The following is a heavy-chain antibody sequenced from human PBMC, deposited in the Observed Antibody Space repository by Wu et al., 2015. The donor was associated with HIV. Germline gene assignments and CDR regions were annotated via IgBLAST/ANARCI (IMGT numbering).Heavy chain of an antibody. CDR2: IIPIFGTA. J-gene: IGHJ4*02. D-gene: IGHD6-19*01. CDR1: RHLQQLC. CDR3: AREHRADSSGWYRYFDY. Sequence: QVQXVQXGXEVRSLGLSEGXLQGFWRHLQQLCYQLVRQAPGQGLEWMGRIIPIFGTANYAQKFQGRVTITADESTSTAYMELSSLRSEDTAVYYCAREHRADSSGWYRYFDYWGQGTLVTVSS. V-gene: IGHV1-69*13.